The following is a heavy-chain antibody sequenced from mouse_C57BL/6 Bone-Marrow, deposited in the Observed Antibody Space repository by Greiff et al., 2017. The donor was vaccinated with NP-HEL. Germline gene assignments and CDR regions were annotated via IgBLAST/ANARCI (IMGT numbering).Heavy chain of an antibody. V-gene: IGHV6-3*01. D-gene: IGHD1-1*01. Sequence: EVHLVESGGGLVQPGGSMKLSCVASGFTFSNYWMNWVRQSPEKGLEWVAQIRLKSDNYATHYAESVKGRFTISRDDSKSSVYLQMNNLRAEDTGIYYCTVYYGVFAYWGQGTLVTVSA. CDR3: TVYYGVFAY. CDR1: GFTFSNYW. CDR2: IRLKSDNYAT. J-gene: IGHJ3*01.